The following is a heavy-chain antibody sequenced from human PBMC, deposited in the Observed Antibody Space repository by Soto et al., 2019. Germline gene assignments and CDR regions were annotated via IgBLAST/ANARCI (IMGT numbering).Heavy chain of an antibody. V-gene: IGHV3-74*01. CDR1: GFSFSSDW. CDR3: AKREGNTYGLFH. J-gene: IGHJ4*02. D-gene: IGHD5-18*01. CDR2: IKTDGSST. Sequence: EVQLVESGGGLVQPGGSLRLSCAASGFSFSSDWIHWVRQAPGKGLVWVSRIKTDGSSTDYADSVKGRFTISRDNAKNTLYLQMNSLSAEDTAVYYCAKREGNTYGLFHWGQGTLVTVSS.